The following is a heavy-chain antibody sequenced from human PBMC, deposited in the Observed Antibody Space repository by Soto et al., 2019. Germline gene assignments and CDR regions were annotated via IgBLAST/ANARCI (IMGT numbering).Heavy chain of an antibody. V-gene: IGHV1-69*12. CDR2: ITPMFGIA. CDR3: AQTLGSPVAGPGRFDL. Sequence: QVQLVQSGAEVKKPKYSVRVSCKASGGSHSIDDMSWVRQAPGQVHEWMGGITPMFGIANYAQKFQGRVMITADESTTTVHMELRRLTSEDTAVYYCAQTLGSPVAGPGRFDLWGRGTRVIVSS. CDR1: GGSHSIDD. J-gene: IGHJ2*01. D-gene: IGHD6-19*01.